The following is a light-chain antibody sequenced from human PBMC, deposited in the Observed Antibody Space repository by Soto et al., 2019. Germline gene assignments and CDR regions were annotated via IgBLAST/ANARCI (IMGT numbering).Light chain of an antibody. J-gene: IGLJ1*01. Sequence: QSVLTQPPSASVTPGQRVTISCSGSSSNIGSNYVYWYQQLPGTAPKLLIYRNNQRPSGVPDRFSGSKSGTSASLAISGLRSEDEADYYCAAWDDSLVYVFGTGTKVTVL. CDR3: AAWDDSLVYV. V-gene: IGLV1-47*01. CDR2: RNN. CDR1: SSNIGSNY.